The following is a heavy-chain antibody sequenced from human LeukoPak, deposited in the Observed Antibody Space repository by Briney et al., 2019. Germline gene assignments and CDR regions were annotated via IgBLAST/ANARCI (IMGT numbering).Heavy chain of an antibody. Sequence: PGGSLRLSCAASGFTFSSYAMSWVRQAPGKGLEWVSAISGSGGSTYYADSVKGRFTISRDNSKNTLYLQMNSLRAEDTAVYYCATCIPPPENYDILTGYYPYYFDYWGQGTLVTVSS. CDR2: ISGSGGST. V-gene: IGHV3-23*01. D-gene: IGHD3-9*01. CDR1: GFTFSSYA. J-gene: IGHJ4*02. CDR3: ATCIPPPENYDILTGYYPYYFDY.